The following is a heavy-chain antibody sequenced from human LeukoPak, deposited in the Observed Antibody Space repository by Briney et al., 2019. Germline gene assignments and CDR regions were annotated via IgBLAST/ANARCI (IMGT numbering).Heavy chain of an antibody. CDR1: GFTFSSYE. J-gene: IGHJ5*02. V-gene: IGHV3-74*01. CDR2: INSDGSST. Sequence: GGSLRLSCAASGFTFSSYEMNWVRQAPGKGLVWVSRINSDGSSTSYADSVKGRFTISRDNAKNTLYLQMNSLRAEDTAVYYCARDLTYFDWLSTLIPRNWFDPWGQGTLVTVSS. CDR3: ARDLTYFDWLSTLIPRNWFDP. D-gene: IGHD3-9*01.